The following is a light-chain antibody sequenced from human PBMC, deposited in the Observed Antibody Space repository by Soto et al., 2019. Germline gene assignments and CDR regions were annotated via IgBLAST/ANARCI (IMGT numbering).Light chain of an antibody. CDR2: EVS. CDR1: STDVGGYNY. Sequence: QSALXQPSSVSGSPGQSITISCTGTSTDVGGYNYVSWYQHHPGKGPKLIIYEVSNRPSGVSDRFSGSKSGNKASLIISNLEAEDESDYYCGSYTSTDTPFVFGTGTKVTV. CDR3: GSYTSTDTPFV. J-gene: IGLJ1*01. V-gene: IGLV2-14*01.